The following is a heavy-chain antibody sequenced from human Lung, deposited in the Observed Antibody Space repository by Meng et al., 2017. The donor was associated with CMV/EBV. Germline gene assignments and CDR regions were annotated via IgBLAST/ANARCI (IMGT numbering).Heavy chain of an antibody. V-gene: IGHV3-30-3*01. D-gene: IGHD3-10*01. CDR3: ARIRSYYGSGSYSHDAFDI. CDR1: GFXFSSYI. Sequence: GGSXRLXCAASGFXFSSYIMHWVRQAPGKGLEWVAVISHDGSNKYYADPVKGRFTISRDNSKNTLYLQMNSLRAEDMAVYYCARIRSYYGSGSYSHDAFDIWXQGTXVTVSS. CDR2: ISHDGSNK. J-gene: IGHJ3*02.